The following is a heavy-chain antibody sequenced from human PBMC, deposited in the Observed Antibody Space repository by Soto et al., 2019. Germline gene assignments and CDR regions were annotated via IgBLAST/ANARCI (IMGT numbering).Heavy chain of an antibody. V-gene: IGHV3-74*01. J-gene: IGHJ4*02. Sequence: GGSLRLSCAGSGFTFTMYWMHWVRQVPGKGPVWVARIYNDGTYADYADSVKGRFTISRDNAKDTLYLQMNDLRAEDAALYHCTRGPRATSAGTSAHWGQGTLVTVSS. D-gene: IGHD6-13*01. CDR3: TRGPRATSAGTSAH. CDR1: GFTFTMYW. CDR2: IYNDGTYA.